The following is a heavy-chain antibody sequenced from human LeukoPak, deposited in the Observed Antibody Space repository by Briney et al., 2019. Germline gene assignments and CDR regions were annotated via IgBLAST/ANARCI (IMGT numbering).Heavy chain of an antibody. D-gene: IGHD5/OR15-5a*01. CDR2: TSGDGITT. V-gene: IGHV3-43*02. Sequence: GGSLRLSCGASGFTFSSYWMHWVRQAPGKGLVWVSLTSGDGITTYFADSVKGRFTISRDNSKSSLFLQMNSLRTEDTALYYCARDHVYGGADYWGQGTLVTVSS. CDR3: ARDHVYGGADY. CDR1: GFTFSSYW. J-gene: IGHJ4*02.